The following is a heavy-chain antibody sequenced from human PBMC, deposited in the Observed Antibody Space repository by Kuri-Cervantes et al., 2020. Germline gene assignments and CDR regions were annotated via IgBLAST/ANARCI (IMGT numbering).Heavy chain of an antibody. J-gene: IGHJ6*02. D-gene: IGHD3-10*01. V-gene: IGHV1-8*01. CDR2: MNPNSGNT. CDR1: GYTFTSYD. CDR3: ARSPYYYGSGSYYIKDNIWAANYYYYGMDV. Sequence: ASVKVSCKASGYTFTSYDINWVRQATGQGLEWMGWMNPNSGNTGYAQKLQGRVTMTTDTSTSTAYMELRSLRSDDTAVYYCARSPYYYGSGSYYIKDNIWAANYYYYGMDVWGQGTTVTVSS.